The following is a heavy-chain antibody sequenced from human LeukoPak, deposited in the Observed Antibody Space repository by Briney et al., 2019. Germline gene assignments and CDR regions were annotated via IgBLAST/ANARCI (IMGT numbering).Heavy chain of an antibody. CDR3: ARDLVAAAGTDFDY. V-gene: IGHV3-48*04. D-gene: IGHD6-13*01. Sequence: PGGSLRLSCAASGFTFSSYSMNWVRQAPGKGLEWVSYISSSGSTIYYADSVKGRFTISRDNAKNSLYLQMNSLRAEDTAVYYCARDLVAAAGTDFDYWGQGTLVTVSS. CDR1: GFTFSSYS. CDR2: ISSSGSTI. J-gene: IGHJ4*02.